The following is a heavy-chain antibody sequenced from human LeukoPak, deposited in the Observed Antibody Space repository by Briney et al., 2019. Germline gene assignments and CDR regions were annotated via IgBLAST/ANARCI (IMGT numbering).Heavy chain of an antibody. J-gene: IGHJ4*02. CDR1: GGSFSGYY. V-gene: IGHV4-34*01. CDR3: AARGYGSSGYPKGSDY. D-gene: IGHD3-22*01. Sequence: SETLSLTCAVYGGSFSGYYWSWIRQPPGKGLEWIGEINHSGSTNYNPSLKSRVTISVDTSKNQFSLKLSSVTAADTAVYYCAARGYGSSGYPKGSDYWGQGTLVTVSS. CDR2: INHSGST.